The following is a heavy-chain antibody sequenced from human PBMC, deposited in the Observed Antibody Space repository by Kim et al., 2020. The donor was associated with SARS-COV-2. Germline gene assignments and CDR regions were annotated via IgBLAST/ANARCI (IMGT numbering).Heavy chain of an antibody. CDR1: GGSISSSSYY. Sequence: SETLSLTCTVSGGSISSSSYYWGWIRQPPGKGLEWIGSIYYSGSTYYNPSVKSRVTISVDTSKNQFSLKLSSVTAADTAGYYCARVERHLWFGEYPASFDYWGQGTLVTVSS. D-gene: IGHD3-10*01. CDR2: IYYSGST. V-gene: IGHV4-39*07. CDR3: ARVERHLWFGEYPASFDY. J-gene: IGHJ4*02.